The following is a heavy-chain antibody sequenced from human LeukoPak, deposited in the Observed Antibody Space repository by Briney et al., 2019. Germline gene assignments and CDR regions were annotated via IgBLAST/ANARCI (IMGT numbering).Heavy chain of an antibody. V-gene: IGHV4-59*12. Sequence: SETLSLTCTVSGGSISSFYWSWIRQPPGKGLEWIGYIYHSGSTYYNPSLKSRVTISVDRSKNQFSLKLSSVTAADTAVYYCARRAGYCTNGVCYPREGYFDYWGQGTLVTVSS. CDR1: GGSISSFY. D-gene: IGHD2-8*01. CDR2: IYHSGST. CDR3: ARRAGYCTNGVCYPREGYFDY. J-gene: IGHJ4*02.